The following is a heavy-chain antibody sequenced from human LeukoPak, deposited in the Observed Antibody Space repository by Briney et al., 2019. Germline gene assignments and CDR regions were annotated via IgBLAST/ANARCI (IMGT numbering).Heavy chain of an antibody. J-gene: IGHJ4*02. CDR3: AKVVQYTASTGTGLDY. CDR1: GFTFINYG. Sequence: GGSLRLSCAASGFTFINYGMHWVRQAPGKGLDWVAVIWYDGSYKYYADSVKGRFTISRDNSKNMLYLQMNSLRAEDTAIYYCAKVVQYTASTGTGLDYWGQGTLVTVSS. D-gene: IGHD6-13*01. V-gene: IGHV3-33*06. CDR2: IWYDGSYK.